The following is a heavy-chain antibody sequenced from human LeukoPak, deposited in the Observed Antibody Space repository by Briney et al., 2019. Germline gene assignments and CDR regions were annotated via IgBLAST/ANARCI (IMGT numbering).Heavy chain of an antibody. CDR2: IRTIGHSYAT. V-gene: IGHV3-73*01. Sequence: GGSLRLSCTASGFTFSGSALHWVRQASGKGLEWVGRIRTIGHSYATVYAESLKGRFTISRDDSKKTAYLQMNSLKTEDTAVYYCTRHSPDDTSGYYFYYGMDVWGQGTTVTVSS. D-gene: IGHD3-22*01. J-gene: IGHJ6*02. CDR1: GFTFSGSA. CDR3: TRHSPDDTSGYYFYYGMDV.